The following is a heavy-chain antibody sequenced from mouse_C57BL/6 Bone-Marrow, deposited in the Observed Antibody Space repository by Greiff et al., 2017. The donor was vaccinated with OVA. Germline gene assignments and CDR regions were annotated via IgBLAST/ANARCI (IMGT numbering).Heavy chain of an antibody. CDR3: ARNSNYVGGYAMDD. D-gene: IGHD2-5*01. CDR1: GYTFTSYG. V-gene: IGHV1-81*01. J-gene: IGHJ4*01. CDR2: IYPRSGNT. Sequence: QVHVKQSGAELARPGASVKLSCKASGYTFTSYGISWVKQRTGQGLEWIGEIYPRSGNTYYNEKFKGKATLTADKSSSTAYMELRSLTSEDSAVYFCARNSNYVGGYAMDDWGQGTSVTVSS.